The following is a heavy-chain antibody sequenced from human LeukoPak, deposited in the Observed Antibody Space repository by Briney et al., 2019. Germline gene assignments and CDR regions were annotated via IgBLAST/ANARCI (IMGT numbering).Heavy chain of an antibody. CDR3: ARDGGITIFGVVTAYWYFDL. D-gene: IGHD3-3*01. Sequence: SETLSLTCTVSGGSISSDYWSWIRQPPGKGLEWIGYIYYSGSTNYNPYLKSRVTISVDTSKNQFSLKLSSVTAADTAVYYCARDGGITIFGVVTAYWYFDLWGRGTLVTVSS. V-gene: IGHV4-59*12. CDR2: IYYSGST. J-gene: IGHJ2*01. CDR1: GGSISSDY.